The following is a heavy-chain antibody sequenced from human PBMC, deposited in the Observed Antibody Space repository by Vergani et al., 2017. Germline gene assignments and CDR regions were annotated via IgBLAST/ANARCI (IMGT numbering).Heavy chain of an antibody. CDR3: ARKIFGEGGHY. Sequence: EVQLVESGGGLVKPGGSLRLSCAASGFPFSSYTMNWVRQAPGKGLEWVACISSGSSYIEYADSVKGRFITSRDNAKNSLYLQMNSLRAEDTAVYYCARKIFGEGGHYWGQGTLVTVSS. CDR2: ISSGSSYI. CDR1: GFPFSSYT. J-gene: IGHJ4*02. V-gene: IGHV3-21*01. D-gene: IGHD3-3*01.